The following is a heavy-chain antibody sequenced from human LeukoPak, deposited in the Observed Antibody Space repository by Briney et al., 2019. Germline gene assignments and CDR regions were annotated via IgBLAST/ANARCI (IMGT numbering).Heavy chain of an antibody. Sequence: ASVKVSCKASGYTFTSYGISWVRQAPGQGLEWMGWISAYNGNTNYAQKLQGRVTMTTDTSTSTAYMELRSLRSDDTAVYYCARSDVEDIVVVPAAIHFDYWGQGTLVTVSS. V-gene: IGHV1-18*01. CDR2: ISAYNGNT. D-gene: IGHD2-2*02. CDR3: ARSDVEDIVVVPAAIHFDY. J-gene: IGHJ4*02. CDR1: GYTFTSYG.